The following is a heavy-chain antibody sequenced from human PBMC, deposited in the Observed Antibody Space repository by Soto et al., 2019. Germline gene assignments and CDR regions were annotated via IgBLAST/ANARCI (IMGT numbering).Heavy chain of an antibody. CDR3: ARGPYGSGSPIAPHYFDY. CDR2: IGTAGDT. D-gene: IGHD3-10*01. J-gene: IGHJ4*02. CDR1: GFTFSSYD. Sequence: EVQLVESGGGLVQPGGSLRLSCAASGFTFSSYDMHWVRQATGKGLEWVSAIGTAGDTYYPGSVKGRFTISRENAKNSLYLQMNSLRAGDTAVYYCARGPYGSGSPIAPHYFDYWGQGTLVTVSS. V-gene: IGHV3-13*01.